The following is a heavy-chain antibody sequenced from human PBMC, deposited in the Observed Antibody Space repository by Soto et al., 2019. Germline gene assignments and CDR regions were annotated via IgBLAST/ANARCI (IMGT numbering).Heavy chain of an antibody. J-gene: IGHJ4*02. Sequence: QLQLQESGPGLVQPSETLSLTCTVSGGSISGSTYYWAWIRQPPGKGPEWIGSIYYSGSAYDNPALKSRVNISVDTSKNQFSLKLTSVTAADTAGYFCARHRLGATILSGFDSCCQGIVVTVSS. D-gene: IGHD5-12*01. CDR3: ARHRLGATILSGFDS. V-gene: IGHV4-39*01. CDR1: GGSISGSTYY. CDR2: IYYSGSA.